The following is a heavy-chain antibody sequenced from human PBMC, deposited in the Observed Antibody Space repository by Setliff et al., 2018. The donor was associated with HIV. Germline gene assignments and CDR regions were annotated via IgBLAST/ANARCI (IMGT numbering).Heavy chain of an antibody. Sequence: SGPTLVNPTQTLTLTCTFSGFSLSTDGMCVSWIRQPPGKGLEWIGYMYYSGSTYYKPSLKSRVTISVDTSKNQFSLKLSSVTAADTAVYYCARKGYCSSSGCPTPFDFWGQGTLVTVSS. D-gene: IGHD2-2*01. CDR1: GFSLSTDGMC. CDR3: ARKGYCSSSGCPTPFDF. J-gene: IGHJ4*02. V-gene: IGHV4-30-4*07. CDR2: MYYSGST.